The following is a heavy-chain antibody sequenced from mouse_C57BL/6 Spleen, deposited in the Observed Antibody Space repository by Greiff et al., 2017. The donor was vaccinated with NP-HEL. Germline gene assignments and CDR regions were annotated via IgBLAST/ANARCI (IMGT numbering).Heavy chain of an antibody. D-gene: IGHD2-1*01. CDR2: IYPGSGST. CDR3: ARSYGNTDYFDY. J-gene: IGHJ2*01. V-gene: IGHV1-55*01. CDR1: GYTFTSYW. Sequence: QVQLKQPGAELVKPGASVKMSCKASGYTFTSYWITWVKQRPGQGLEWIGDIYPGSGSTNYNEKFKSKATLTVDTSSSTAYMQLSSLTSEDSAVYYCARSYGNTDYFDYWGQGTTLTVSS.